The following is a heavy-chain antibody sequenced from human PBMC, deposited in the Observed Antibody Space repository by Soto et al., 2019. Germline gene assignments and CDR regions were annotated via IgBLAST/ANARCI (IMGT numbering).Heavy chain of an antibody. D-gene: IGHD6-25*01. CDR2: IKSHTDGGTT. V-gene: IGHV3-15*07. CDR1: GLTFTNAW. J-gene: IGHJ4*02. CDR3: ATAPGYWASAPLDY. Sequence: VQLVESGGGLVKPGGSLRLSCTVAGLTFTNAWMTWFRQAPGKGLEWVARIKSHTDGGTTDYAAPLQGRFTISRDDSRNTLFLQMNSLKTGDTAVYFCATAPGYWASAPLDYWGQGTLVTVSS.